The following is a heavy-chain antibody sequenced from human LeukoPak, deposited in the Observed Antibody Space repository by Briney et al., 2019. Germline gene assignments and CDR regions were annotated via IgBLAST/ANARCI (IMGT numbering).Heavy chain of an antibody. V-gene: IGHV3-30*03. Sequence: GGSLRLSCAASGFTFSSYGMHWVRQAPGKGLEWVAVISYDGSNKYYADSVKGRFTISRDNSKNTLYLQMNSLRAEDTAVYYCARESRYSGYDSWGQGTLVTVSS. CDR2: ISYDGSNK. J-gene: IGHJ4*02. CDR1: GFTFSSYG. D-gene: IGHD5-12*01. CDR3: ARESRYSGYDS.